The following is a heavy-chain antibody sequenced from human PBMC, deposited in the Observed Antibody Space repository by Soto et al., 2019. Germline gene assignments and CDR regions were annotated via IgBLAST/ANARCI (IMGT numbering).Heavy chain of an antibody. V-gene: IGHV1-3*01. D-gene: IGHD2-8*01. CDR2: NNAGHGNT. CDR3: ARAVLIVYMDV. J-gene: IGHJ6*02. CDR1: GYTFTSYA. Sequence: ASVQVSCKASGYTFTSYAMHWVRQAPGQRLERMGWNNAGHGNTKYSQKLQGRVTITRETSPSTAYMELSSLRSEDTAVYYCARAVLIVYMDVWGHGTTVTVSS.